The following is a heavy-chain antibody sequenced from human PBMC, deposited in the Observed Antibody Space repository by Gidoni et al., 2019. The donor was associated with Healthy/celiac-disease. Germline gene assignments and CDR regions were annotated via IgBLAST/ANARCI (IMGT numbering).Heavy chain of an antibody. CDR1: GGSFSRYY. V-gene: IGHV4-34*01. Sequence: QVQLQQWGAGLLKPSETLSLTCAVYGGSFSRYYWSCIGQPPGKGLEWIGEINHSGSTNYNPSLKSRVTISVDTSKNQFSLKLSSVTAADTAVYYCARGARVVATIRGGGYYYYYGMDVWGQGTTVTVSS. D-gene: IGHD5-12*01. CDR3: ARGARVVATIRGGGYYYYYGMDV. J-gene: IGHJ6*02. CDR2: INHSGST.